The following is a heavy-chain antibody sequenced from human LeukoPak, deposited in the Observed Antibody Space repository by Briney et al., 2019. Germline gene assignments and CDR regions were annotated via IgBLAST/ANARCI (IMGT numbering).Heavy chain of an antibody. D-gene: IGHD3-3*01. V-gene: IGHV3-74*01. CDR3: ARVNDFGDYFDY. J-gene: IGHJ4*02. CDR1: GFTFSSYW. CDR2: INTDGSST. Sequence: GGSLRLSCAPSGFTFSSYWMHWVRQAPGKGLVWVSRINTDGSSTSYADSVKGRFTISRDNAKNTLYLQMNSLRAEDTAVYYRARVNDFGDYFDYWGQGTLVTVSS.